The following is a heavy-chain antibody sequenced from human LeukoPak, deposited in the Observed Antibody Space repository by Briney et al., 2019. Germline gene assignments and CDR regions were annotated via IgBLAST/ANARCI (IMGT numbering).Heavy chain of an antibody. D-gene: IGHD2-2*01. V-gene: IGHV3-33*06. CDR1: GFTFSSYG. CDR2: IWYDGSNK. J-gene: IGHJ6*02. CDR3: AKDWRYCSSTSCLLYYYYGMDV. Sequence: PGGSLRLSCAASGFTFSSYGMHWVRQAPGKGLEWVAVIWYDGSNKYYADSVKGRFTISRDNSKNTLYLQMNSLRAEDTAVYYCAKDWRYCSSTSCLLYYYYGMDVWGQGTTVTVSS.